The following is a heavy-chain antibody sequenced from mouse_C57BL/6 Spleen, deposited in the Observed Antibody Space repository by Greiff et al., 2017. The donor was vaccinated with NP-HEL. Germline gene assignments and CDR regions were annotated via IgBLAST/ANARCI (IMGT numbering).Heavy chain of an antibody. CDR3: ARGYYDSLAY. CDR1: GYTFTDYY. CDR2: IYPGSGNT. D-gene: IGHD2-4*01. Sequence: QVHVKQSGAELVRPGASVKLSCKASGYTFTDYYINWVKQRPGQGLEWIARIYPGSGNTYYNEKFKGKATLTAEKSSSTAYMQLSSLTSEDSAVYFCARGYYDSLAYWGQGTLVTVSA. V-gene: IGHV1-76*01. J-gene: IGHJ3*01.